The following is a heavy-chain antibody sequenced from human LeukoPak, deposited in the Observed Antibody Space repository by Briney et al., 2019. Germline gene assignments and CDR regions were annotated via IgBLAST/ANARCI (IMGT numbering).Heavy chain of an antibody. CDR3: ARYYDSSSYPYYFDY. J-gene: IGHJ4*02. D-gene: IGHD3-22*01. Sequence: GESLKISCKGSGYNFTTYWIGWVRQMPGKGLEWMGIISPADSDTRYSPSFQGQVTISADKSITTAYLQWSSLKASDTAMYYCARYYDSSSYPYYFDYWGQGTLVTVSS. CDR1: GYNFTTYW. CDR2: ISPADSDT. V-gene: IGHV5-51*01.